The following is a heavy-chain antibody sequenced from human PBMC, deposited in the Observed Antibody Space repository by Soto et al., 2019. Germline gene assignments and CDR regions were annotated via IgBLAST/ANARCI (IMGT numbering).Heavy chain of an antibody. CDR2: IIPMFAAS. CDR1: GGAFSDFA. D-gene: IGHD2-21*02. CDR3: ARGGIVAVPATLSYYHEYTNYRFDS. Sequence: QVQLAQSGAEVRKPGSSVKVSCRTSGGAFSDFAFSWVRQAPGQGLEWMGGIIPMFAASKYAQRFQGRVSITADTYTQTVYLELSCLTPEDTAVYYCARGGIVAVPATLSYYHEYTNYRFDSWGQGTLVSV. V-gene: IGHV1-69*06. J-gene: IGHJ4*02.